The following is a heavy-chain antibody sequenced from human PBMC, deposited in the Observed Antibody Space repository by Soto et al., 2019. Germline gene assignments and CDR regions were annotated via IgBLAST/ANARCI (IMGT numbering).Heavy chain of an antibody. Sequence: SETLSLTCALYGGSFSGYYWTWIRQPPGTGLEWIGEINHSGSTKYNPSLKSRVTISADTSQKHFSLKLTSVTAADTAVYYCARGPTIDYYAGSRYYYFDSWGQGTLVTVSS. CDR1: GGSFSGYY. CDR3: ARGPTIDYYAGSRYYYFDS. CDR2: INHSGST. V-gene: IGHV4-34*01. J-gene: IGHJ4*02. D-gene: IGHD3-10*01.